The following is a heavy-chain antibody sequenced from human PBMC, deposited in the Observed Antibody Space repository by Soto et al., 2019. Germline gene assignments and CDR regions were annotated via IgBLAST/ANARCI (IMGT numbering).Heavy chain of an antibody. CDR3: IVRYPYYFDY. CDR2: IKSKTDGGTT. D-gene: IGHD2-21*01. J-gene: IGHJ4*02. V-gene: IGHV3-15*07. CDR1: GFTFSNAW. Sequence: EVQLVESGGGLVKPGGSLRLSCAASGFTFSNAWMNWVRQAPGKGLEWVGRIKSKTDGGTTDYAAPVKGRFTISKEDSNNTRYLQMNSLKTEDAAVYYCIVRYPYYFDYWGQGTLVTVSS.